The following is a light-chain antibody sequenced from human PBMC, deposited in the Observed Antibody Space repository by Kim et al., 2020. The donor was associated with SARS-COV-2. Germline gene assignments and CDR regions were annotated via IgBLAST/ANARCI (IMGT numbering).Light chain of an antibody. J-gene: IGKJ1*01. CDR2: AAS. V-gene: IGKV3-20*01. CDR3: QQYGRSLWT. CDR1: QTVSNTY. Sequence: WPPGERATFSGRAVQTVSNTYLAWYQQRPGQAPRLLIYAASSRATDIPDRFIGSWSGTDFTLTINRLEPEDFAVYYCQQYGRSLWTFGQGTKVEIK.